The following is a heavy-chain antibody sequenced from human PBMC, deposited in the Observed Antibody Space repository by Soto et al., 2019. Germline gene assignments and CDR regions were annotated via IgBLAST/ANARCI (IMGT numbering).Heavy chain of an antibody. D-gene: IGHD6-13*01. CDR1: GDSVSSNSAA. CDR2: TFYRSKWYN. J-gene: IGHJ6*02. V-gene: IGHV6-1*01. Sequence: PSQTLSLTCAISGDSVSSNSAAWNWIRQSPSRSQEWLGRTFYRSKWYNDYAVSVKSRITINPDASKNQFSLQLNSVTPEDTAVYYCARSIAAAGAYYYYYYGMDVWGQGTTVTVSS. CDR3: ARSIAAAGAYYYYYYGMDV.